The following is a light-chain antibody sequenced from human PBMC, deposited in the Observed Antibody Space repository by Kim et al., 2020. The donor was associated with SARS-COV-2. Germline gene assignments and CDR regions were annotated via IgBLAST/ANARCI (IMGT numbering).Light chain of an antibody. CDR2: LNSDGSH. CDR1: RGHTSYA. V-gene: IGLV4-69*01. Sequence: ASVKRACTLSRGHTSYAIALHQQQPEKGHRYLMKLNSDGSHSKGDGIPDRFSGSSSGAERYLTISSLQSEDEADYYCQTWGTGIWVFGTGTKVTVL. J-gene: IGLJ1*01. CDR3: QTWGTGIWV.